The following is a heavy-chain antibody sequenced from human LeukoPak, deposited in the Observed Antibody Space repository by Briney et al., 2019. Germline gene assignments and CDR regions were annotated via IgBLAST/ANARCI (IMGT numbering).Heavy chain of an antibody. V-gene: IGHV3-23*01. Sequence: GGSLRLSCAASGFTSSNYAMMWVPQAPGKRLEWVSSITCSCDGTYYADSVRGRFTISRDNSENTLYLQLKSPRAEDPAVYFCVKGFVHPTYYFDYWGQGTLVTVSS. CDR2: ITCSCDGT. J-gene: IGHJ4*02. CDR3: VKGFVHPTYYFDY. D-gene: IGHD3-10*01. CDR1: GFTSSNYA.